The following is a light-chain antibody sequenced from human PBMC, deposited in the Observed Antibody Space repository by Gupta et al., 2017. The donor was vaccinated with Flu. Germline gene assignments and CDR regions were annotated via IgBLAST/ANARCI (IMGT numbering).Light chain of an antibody. CDR2: WAS. CDR1: QNVLSSSNNKNY. Sequence: SRGERTTINCKSSQNVLSSSNNKNYLAWYQQKPGQPPKLLIYWASTRESGVPDRFSGSGSGTYFTLTISILQAEDVAVYYCQQYFSTPWTFGQGTKVEIK. V-gene: IGKV4-1*01. CDR3: QQYFSTPWT. J-gene: IGKJ1*01.